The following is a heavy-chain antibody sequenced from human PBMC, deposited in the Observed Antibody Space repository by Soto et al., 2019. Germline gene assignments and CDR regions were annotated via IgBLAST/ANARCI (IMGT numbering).Heavy chain of an antibody. V-gene: IGHV4-31*03. CDR2: IYYSGST. CDR3: ARGYPITVTSYYFDY. D-gene: IGHD4-4*01. Sequence: SETLSLTCTVAGGSISSGGYYWSWLRQHPGKGLEWIGYIYYSGSTYYNPSLKSRVTISVDTSKNQFSLKLSSVTAADTAVYYCARGYPITVTSYYFDYWGQGTLVTVSS. J-gene: IGHJ4*02. CDR1: GGSISSGGYY.